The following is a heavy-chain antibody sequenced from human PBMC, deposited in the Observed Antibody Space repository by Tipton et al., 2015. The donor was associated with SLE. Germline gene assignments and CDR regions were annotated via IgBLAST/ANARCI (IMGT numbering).Heavy chain of an antibody. CDR1: GGSISSGDYY. V-gene: IGHV4-30-4*01. J-gene: IGHJ3*02. Sequence: TLSLTCTVSGGSISSGDYYWSWIRQPPGKGLEWIGYIYYGGSTYYNPSLKSRVTISVDTSKNQFSLKLSSVTAADTAVYYCARESAITMVRGAVDIWGQGTMVTVSS. CDR3: ARESAITMVRGAVDI. CDR2: IYYGGST. D-gene: IGHD3-10*01.